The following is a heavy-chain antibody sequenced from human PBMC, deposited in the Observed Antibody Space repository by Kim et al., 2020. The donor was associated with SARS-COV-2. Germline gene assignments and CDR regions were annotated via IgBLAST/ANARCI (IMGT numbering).Heavy chain of an antibody. V-gene: IGHV1-69*13. CDR2: IIPIFGTA. D-gene: IGHD3-3*01. J-gene: IGHJ3*02. CDR3: ARTGYYDFWSGLTDAFDI. CDR1: GGTFSSYA. Sequence: SVKVSCKASGGTFSSYAISWVRQAPGQGLEWMGGIIPIFGTANYAQKFQGRVTITADESTSTAYMELSSLRSEDTAVYYCARTGYYDFWSGLTDAFDIWGQGTMVTVSS.